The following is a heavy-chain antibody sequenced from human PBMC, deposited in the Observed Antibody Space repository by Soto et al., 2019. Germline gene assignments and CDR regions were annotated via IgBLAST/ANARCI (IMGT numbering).Heavy chain of an antibody. CDR1: GGSISSYY. V-gene: IGHV4-59*01. CDR3: AREGDYYGSGSSLGFDY. Sequence: SETLSLTCTVSGGSISSYYWSWIRQPPGKGLEWIGYIYYSGSTNYNPALKSRVTISVDTSKNQFSLKLSSVTAADTAVYYCAREGDYYGSGSSLGFDYWGQGTLVTVSS. D-gene: IGHD3-10*01. J-gene: IGHJ4*02. CDR2: IYYSGST.